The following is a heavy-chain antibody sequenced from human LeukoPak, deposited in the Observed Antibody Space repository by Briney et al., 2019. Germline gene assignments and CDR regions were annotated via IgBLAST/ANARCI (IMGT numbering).Heavy chain of an antibody. Sequence: GGSLRLSCAASGFTFSKYWLHWLRQAPGKGLEWVSGINWNGGTTGYADSVKGRFTISRDNAKNSLYLQMNSLRAEDTALYHCARVLTMVRGARGAFDIWGQGTMVTVSS. CDR2: INWNGGTT. CDR1: GFTFSKYW. D-gene: IGHD3-10*01. CDR3: ARVLTMVRGARGAFDI. J-gene: IGHJ3*02. V-gene: IGHV3-20*01.